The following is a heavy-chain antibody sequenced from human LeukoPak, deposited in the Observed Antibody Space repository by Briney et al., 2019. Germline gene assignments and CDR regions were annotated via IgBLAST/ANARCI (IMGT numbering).Heavy chain of an antibody. V-gene: IGHV4-30-4*01. CDR2: IYYSGST. Sequence: SQTLSLTCTVSGGSISSGDYYWSWIRQPPGKGLEWIGYIYYSGSTYYNPSLKSRVTISVDTSKNQFSLKLSSVTAADTAVYHCARALQYQLPSHFDYWGQGTLVTVSS. CDR1: GGSISSGDYY. D-gene: IGHD2-2*01. CDR3: ARALQYQLPSHFDY. J-gene: IGHJ4*02.